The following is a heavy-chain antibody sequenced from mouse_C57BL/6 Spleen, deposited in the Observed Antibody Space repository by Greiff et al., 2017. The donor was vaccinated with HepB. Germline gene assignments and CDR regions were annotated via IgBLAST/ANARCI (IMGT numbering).Heavy chain of an antibody. V-gene: IGHV1-55*01. CDR2: IYPGSGST. D-gene: IGHD2-5*01. Sequence: QVQLQQPGAELVKPGASVKMSCKASGYTFTSYWITWVKQRPGQGLEWIGDIYPGSGSTNYNEKFKSKATLTVDTSSSTAYMQLSSLTSEDSAVYYCARENYSTSWFAYWGQGTLVTVSA. CDR3: ARENYSTSWFAY. J-gene: IGHJ3*01. CDR1: GYTFTSYW.